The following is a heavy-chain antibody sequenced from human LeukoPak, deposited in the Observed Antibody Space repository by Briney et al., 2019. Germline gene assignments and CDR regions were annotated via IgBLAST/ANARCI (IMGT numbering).Heavy chain of an antibody. CDR3: ARDSSGFN. D-gene: IGHD6-19*01. CDR2: INSDGSSS. CDR1: GFTFSSYW. J-gene: IGHJ4*02. Sequence: PGGSLRLSCAASGFTFSSYWMHWVRQAPGKGLVRVSRINSDGSSSSYADSVKGRFTISRDNAKNTLYLQMNSLRAENTAVYYCARDSSGFNWGQGTLVTVSS. V-gene: IGHV3-74*01.